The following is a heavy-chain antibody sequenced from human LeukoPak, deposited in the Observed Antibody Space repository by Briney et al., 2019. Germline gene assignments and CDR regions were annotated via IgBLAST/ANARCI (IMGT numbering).Heavy chain of an antibody. CDR2: IKQDGSEK. CDR1: GFPFSSYW. J-gene: IGHJ4*02. Sequence: GSLRLSCAASGFPFSSYWMSWVRPAPGKGLEWVANIKQDGSEKYYVDSVKGRFTISRDNAKNSLYLQMNSLRAEDTAVYYCARGSTYSSGWYTGFDYWGQGTLVTVSS. V-gene: IGHV3-7*01. CDR3: ARGSTYSSGWYTGFDY. D-gene: IGHD6-19*01.